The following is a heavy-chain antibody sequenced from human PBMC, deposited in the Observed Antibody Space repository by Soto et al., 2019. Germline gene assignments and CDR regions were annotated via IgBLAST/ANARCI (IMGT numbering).Heavy chain of an antibody. CDR2: IKSKSDGGTA. V-gene: IGHV3-15*07. J-gene: IGHJ4*02. CDR1: GFTFTNAW. CDR3: TRVRPVSGSFDY. D-gene: IGHD1-26*01. Sequence: SGGSLRLSCAASGFTFTNAWMNWVRQAPGKGLEWVGRIKSKSDGGTADYAAPVKGRFTISRDDSRNTVYLQMTSLKTEDTAVYYCTRVRPVSGSFDYWGQGTPVTVSS.